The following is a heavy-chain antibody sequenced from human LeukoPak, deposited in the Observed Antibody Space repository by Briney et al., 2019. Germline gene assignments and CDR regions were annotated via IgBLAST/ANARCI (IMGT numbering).Heavy chain of an antibody. Sequence: GGSLRLSCAASGFTFDDYGMSWVRQAPGKGLEWVSGINWNGCSTGYADSVKCRSTISRDNAKNSLYLQMTSLRAEDTALYYCARQNGGAEYGDYGHWGQGILVTVSS. D-gene: IGHD4-17*01. J-gene: IGHJ4*02. CDR3: ARQNGGAEYGDYGH. V-gene: IGHV3-20*04. CDR2: INWNGCST. CDR1: GFTFDDYG.